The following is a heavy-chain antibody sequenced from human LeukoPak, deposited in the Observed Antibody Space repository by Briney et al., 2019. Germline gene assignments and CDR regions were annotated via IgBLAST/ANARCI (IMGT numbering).Heavy chain of an antibody. D-gene: IGHD6-13*01. CDR1: GFTFGDYG. Sequence: GGSLRLSCAASGFTFGDYGMSWVRQAPGKGLEWVAGINWNGGSTGYAASVKGRFTISRATAKNSLYLQMNSLRAEDTALYYCARPIMAAAGTRWFVPWGQGTLVTVSS. CDR3: ARPIMAAAGTRWFVP. J-gene: IGHJ5*02. CDR2: INWNGGST. V-gene: IGHV3-20*04.